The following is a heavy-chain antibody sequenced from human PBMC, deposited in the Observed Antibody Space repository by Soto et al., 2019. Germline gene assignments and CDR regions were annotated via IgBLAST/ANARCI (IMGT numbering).Heavy chain of an antibody. CDR1: GYIFTAYS. D-gene: IGHD2-15*01. V-gene: IGHV1-46*01. CDR2: VNPSGGST. Sequence: QVQMVQSRAEVKKPGASVKVSCKASGYIFTAYSMHWVRQAPGQGLKWMGVVNPSGGSTNYAQKFRGRITMTRDTSTSTVYMDLSSLTSEDTAVYYCAREENCSDGVCYSEYFQRWGQGTLVTVSS. CDR3: AREENCSDGVCYSEYFQR. J-gene: IGHJ1*01.